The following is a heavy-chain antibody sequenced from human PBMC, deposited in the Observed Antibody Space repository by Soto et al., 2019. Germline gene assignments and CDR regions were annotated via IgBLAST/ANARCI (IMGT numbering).Heavy chain of an antibody. Sequence: PSDTVSLTCTVSGRSISNYYWSWIRQPPGKGLERIGYIYYSGSTNYNPSLKSRVTISVDTSKNQFSLKLSSVTAADTAVYYCARDDQYSGYHNMPLDIWGQGTMVTVSS. CDR1: GRSISNYY. J-gene: IGHJ3*02. CDR2: IYYSGST. CDR3: ARDDQYSGYHNMPLDI. D-gene: IGHD5-12*01. V-gene: IGHV4-59*01.